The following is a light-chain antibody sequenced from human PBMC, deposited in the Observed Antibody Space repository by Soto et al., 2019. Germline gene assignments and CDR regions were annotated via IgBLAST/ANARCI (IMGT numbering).Light chain of an antibody. V-gene: IGLV2-14*01. CDR3: SSSTSSSLYV. CDR1: SSDGGGYND. CDR2: DVS. Sequence: QSALTQPASVSGSPGQSITISCTGTSSDGGGYNDVSWYQQQPRKAPKLMIYDVSHRPSGVANRFSGSKSGNTAYLTISGLQAADEADYYCSSSTSSSLYVFGTGTKVTVL. J-gene: IGLJ1*01.